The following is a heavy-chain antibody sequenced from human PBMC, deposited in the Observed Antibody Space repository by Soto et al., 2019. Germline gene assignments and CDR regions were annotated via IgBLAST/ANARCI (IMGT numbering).Heavy chain of an antibody. CDR2: MNTLNGDT. CDR1: GYTLTTYS. J-gene: IGHJ3*02. CDR3: ARGNSGAFDI. V-gene: IGHV1-3*04. Sequence: QGQLVQSGAEVKKPGASVKVSCKASGYTLTTYSMNWVRQAPGQRLEWMGWMNTLNGDTKYSQRFQGRLTISRDTSASTAYMEFSRVRSEDTAIYECARGNSGAFDIWGQGTMVTVSS. D-gene: IGHD6-19*01.